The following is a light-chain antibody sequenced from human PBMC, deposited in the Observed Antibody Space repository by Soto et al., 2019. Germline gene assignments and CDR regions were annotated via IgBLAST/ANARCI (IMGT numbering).Light chain of an antibody. Sequence: DIQITQSPSSLSASIGDRVIITCRTSQIVSTFLNWYRHKPGEAPRLLSYTAFTLHGGVPPRFSGSGSGTALTLTISSLKPEDFATYYCQESFSSPFTIGPGTRVDVK. J-gene: IGKJ3*01. CDR3: QESFSSPFT. CDR1: QIVSTF. CDR2: TAF. V-gene: IGKV1-39*01.